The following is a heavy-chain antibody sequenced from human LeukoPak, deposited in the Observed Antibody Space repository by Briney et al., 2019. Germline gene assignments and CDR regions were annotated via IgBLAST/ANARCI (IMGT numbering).Heavy chain of an antibody. V-gene: IGHV3-11*04. D-gene: IGHD2-2*01. CDR3: ARVCSNTSCWGAFDI. CDR2: ISSSGSSI. Sequence: GGSLSLSCAASGFTFSDYYMNWIRQAPGKGLEWVSYISSSGSSIYYADSVKGRFTSSRDNAKNSLYLQMNSLRAEDTAVYYCARVCSNTSCWGAFDIWGQGTMVTASS. J-gene: IGHJ3*02. CDR1: GFTFSDYY.